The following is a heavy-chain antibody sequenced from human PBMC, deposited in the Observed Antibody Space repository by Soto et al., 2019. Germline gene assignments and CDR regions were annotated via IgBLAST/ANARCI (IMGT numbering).Heavy chain of an antibody. CDR3: AHSTDTIMALDY. CDR2: IYWDDDK. J-gene: IGHJ4*02. CDR1: GFSLSTSGVG. V-gene: IGHV2-5*02. Sequence: QITLKESGPTLVKPTQTLTLTCTLSGFSLSTSGVGVGWIRQPPGKALEWLALIYWDDDKRYSPFLKSRLTTTQDTSKNQVVLTMTNMDPVDTATHYCAHSTDTIMALDYWGQGTLVTVSS. D-gene: IGHD5-18*01.